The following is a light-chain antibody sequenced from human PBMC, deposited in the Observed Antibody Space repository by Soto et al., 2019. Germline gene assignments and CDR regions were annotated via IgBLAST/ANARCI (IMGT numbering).Light chain of an antibody. J-gene: IGKJ1*01. CDR3: QQYNSYSRA. CDR2: DAS. V-gene: IGKV1-5*01. Sequence: SASVGDRVTITCRASQSISTWLAWYQQKPGKAPKLLIYDASSLESGVPSRFSGSGSGTEFTLTISSLQPDDFATYYCQQYNSYSRAFXQGTKVDIK. CDR1: QSISTW.